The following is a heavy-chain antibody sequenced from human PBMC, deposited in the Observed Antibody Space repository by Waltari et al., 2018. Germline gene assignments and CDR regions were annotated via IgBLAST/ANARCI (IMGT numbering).Heavy chain of an antibody. CDR3: ARDGRGVATLGDAFDI. D-gene: IGHD5-12*01. V-gene: IGHV3-7*03. CDR2: IKQDGSEK. Sequence: EVQLVESGGGLVQPGGSLRLSCAASGFPFSSYWMSWVRQAPGKGLEWVANIKQDGSEKYYVDSVKGRFTISRDNAKNSLYLQMNSLRAEDTAVYYCARDGRGVATLGDAFDIWGQGTMVTVSS. CDR1: GFPFSSYW. J-gene: IGHJ3*02.